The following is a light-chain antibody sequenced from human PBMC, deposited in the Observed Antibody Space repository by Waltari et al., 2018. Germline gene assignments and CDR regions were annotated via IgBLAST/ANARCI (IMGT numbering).Light chain of an antibody. CDR3: CSYTVSNTLL. Sequence: QSALTQPRPVSGSPGQSVTISRTGPRGYLGTYKHVHWHQQPPRQAPKLIIFDVSKRPSGVPDRFSGSKSGDTASLTISGLQAEDEADYYCCSYTVSNTLLFGGGTKLTVL. CDR1: RGYLGTYKH. V-gene: IGLV2-11*01. CDR2: DVS. J-gene: IGLJ3*02.